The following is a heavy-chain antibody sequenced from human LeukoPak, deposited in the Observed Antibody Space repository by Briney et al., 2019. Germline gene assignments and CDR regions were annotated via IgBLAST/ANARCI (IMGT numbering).Heavy chain of an antibody. J-gene: IGHJ4*02. Sequence: GGSLRLSCAASGFTFSSYSMNWVRQTPGKGLEWASYISSSSTIYYADSVKGRFTISRDNAKNSLYLQMNSLRAEDTAVYYCARARITMVRGPSASDYWGQGTLVTVSS. D-gene: IGHD3-10*01. CDR1: GFTFSSYS. CDR2: ISSSSTI. CDR3: ARARITMVRGPSASDY. V-gene: IGHV3-48*04.